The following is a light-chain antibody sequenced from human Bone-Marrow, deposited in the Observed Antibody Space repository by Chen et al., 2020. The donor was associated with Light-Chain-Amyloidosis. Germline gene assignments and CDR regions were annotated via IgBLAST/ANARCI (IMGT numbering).Light chain of an antibody. CDR2: DDS. J-gene: IGLJ3*02. Sequence: SYVLTQPSSVSVAPGQTATIACWGNNIGSTSVHWYQQTPGQAPLLVVYDDSSRPSGIPGRLSGSNAGNTATMTISRVEAGDEADYHCQVWDRSSDRPVFGGGTKLTVL. CDR1: NIGSTS. V-gene: IGLV3-21*02. CDR3: QVWDRSSDRPV.